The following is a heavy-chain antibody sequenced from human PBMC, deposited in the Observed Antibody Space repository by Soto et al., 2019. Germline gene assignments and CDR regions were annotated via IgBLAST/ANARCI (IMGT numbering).Heavy chain of an antibody. D-gene: IGHD1-26*01. V-gene: IGHV4-59*01. CDR3: ARGRGGTYDAFDI. Sequence: SETLSLTCTVSAGSISTYFWSWIRQPPGKGLEWIGYIYYSGTTNYNPSLKSRVTILLDTSKNQFSLRLSSVTAADTAVYYCARGRGGTYDAFDIWGQGTLVTVS. CDR1: AGSISTYF. J-gene: IGHJ3*02. CDR2: IYYSGTT.